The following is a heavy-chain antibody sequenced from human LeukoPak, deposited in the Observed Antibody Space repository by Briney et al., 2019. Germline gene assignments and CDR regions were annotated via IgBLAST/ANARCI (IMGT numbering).Heavy chain of an antibody. V-gene: IGHV3-9*03. D-gene: IGHD3-22*01. CDR3: AKVDSSGYYFDY. Sequence: PGRSLRLSCAASGFTFDDYAMHWVRQAPGKGLEWVSGISWNSGSIGYADSVKGRFTISRDNAKNSLYLQMNSLRAEDMASYYCAKVDSSGYYFDYWGQGTLVTVSS. CDR2: ISWNSGSI. J-gene: IGHJ4*02. CDR1: GFTFDDYA.